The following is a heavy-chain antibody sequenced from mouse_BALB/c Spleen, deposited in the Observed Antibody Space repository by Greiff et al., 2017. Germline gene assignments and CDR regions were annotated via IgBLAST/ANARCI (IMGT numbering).Heavy chain of an antibody. J-gene: IGHJ1*01. D-gene: IGHD1-1*01. CDR2: ISSGGST. CDR1: GFTFSSYA. V-gene: IGHV5-6-5*01. Sequence: EVKLVESGGGLVKPGGSLKLSCAASGFTFSSYAMSWVRQTPEKRLEWVASISSGGSTYYPDSVKGRFTISRDNARNILYLQMSSLRSEDTAMYYCARWGYYGSSYWYFDVWGAGTTVTVSS. CDR3: ARWGYYGSSYWYFDV.